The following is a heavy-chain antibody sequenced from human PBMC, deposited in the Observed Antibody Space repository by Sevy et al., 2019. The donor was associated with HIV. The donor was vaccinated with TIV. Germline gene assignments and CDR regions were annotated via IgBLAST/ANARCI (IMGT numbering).Heavy chain of an antibody. D-gene: IGHD2-21*02. J-gene: IGHJ2*01. CDR1: GGSISSYY. Sequence: SETLSLTCTVSGGSISSYYWSWIRQPPGKGLEWIGYIYYSGSTNYNPSLKNRVTISVDTSKNQFSLKLSSVTAADTAVYYCARRYCGGDCYPDWYFDLWGRGTLVTVSS. CDR3: ARRYCGGDCYPDWYFDL. CDR2: IYYSGST. V-gene: IGHV4-59*01.